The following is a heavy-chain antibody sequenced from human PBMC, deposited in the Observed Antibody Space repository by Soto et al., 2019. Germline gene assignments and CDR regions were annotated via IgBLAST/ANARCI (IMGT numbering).Heavy chain of an antibody. D-gene: IGHD3-22*01. Sequence: GGSLGLSCAASGFTVGSNYMTWVRQAPGKGLEWVSVIYGGGSTYYADSVKGRFTISRDSSKNTLYLQMNSLRAEDTAVYFCARVDNYYDSSGSYVFFHYWGQGTLVTVSS. J-gene: IGHJ4*02. V-gene: IGHV3-66*01. CDR1: GFTVGSNY. CDR3: ARVDNYYDSSGSYVFFHY. CDR2: IYGGGST.